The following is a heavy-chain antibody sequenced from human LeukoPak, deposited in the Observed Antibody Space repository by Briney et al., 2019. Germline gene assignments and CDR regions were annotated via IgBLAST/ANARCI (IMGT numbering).Heavy chain of an antibody. J-gene: IGHJ4*02. D-gene: IGHD3-22*01. V-gene: IGHV4-30-4*01. CDR1: GVSISSGDYY. CDR2: IYYSGST. Sequence: LQTLSLTCTVSGVSISSGDYYWSWIRQPPGKGLEWIGYIYYSGSTYYNPSLKSRVTISVDTSKNQFSLKLSSVTAADTAVYYCARLRPDYYDSSGYYLFDYWGQGTLVTVSS. CDR3: ARLRPDYYDSSGYYLFDY.